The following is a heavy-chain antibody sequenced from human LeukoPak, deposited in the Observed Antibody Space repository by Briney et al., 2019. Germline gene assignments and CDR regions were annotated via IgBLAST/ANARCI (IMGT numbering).Heavy chain of an antibody. Sequence: SETLSLTCTVSGGSISSSSYYWGWIRQPPGKGLEWIGSIYYSGSTYYNPSLKSRVTISVDTSKNQFSLKLSSVTAADTAVYYCARDVRRAYYGSGSSYWFDPWGQGTLVTVSS. V-gene: IGHV4-39*02. J-gene: IGHJ5*02. CDR3: ARDVRRAYYGSGSSYWFDP. CDR2: IYYSGST. D-gene: IGHD3-10*01. CDR1: GGSISSSSYY.